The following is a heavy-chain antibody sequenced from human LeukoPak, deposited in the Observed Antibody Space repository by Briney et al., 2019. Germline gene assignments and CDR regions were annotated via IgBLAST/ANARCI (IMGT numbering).Heavy chain of an antibody. J-gene: IGHJ6*02. Sequence: SETLSLTCTVSGGSISSSSYYWGWIRQPPGKGLEWIGSIYYSGSTYYNPSLKSRVTISVDTSKNQFSLKLSSVTAADTAVYYCARGCGSSKYYYYYYGMDVWGQGTTVTVSS. CDR1: GGSISSSSYY. CDR2: IYYSGST. D-gene: IGHD6-13*01. V-gene: IGHV4-39*01. CDR3: ARGCGSSKYYYYYYGMDV.